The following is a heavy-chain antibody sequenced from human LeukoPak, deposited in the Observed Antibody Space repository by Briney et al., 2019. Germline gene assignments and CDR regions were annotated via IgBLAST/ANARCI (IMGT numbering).Heavy chain of an antibody. Sequence: PGRSLRLSCAASGFTFNSYAFHWVRQAPGKGLEWVAVISYDGSNKYYADSVKGRFTISRDNSKNTLYLQMNSLRAEDTDVYDCASDGSYYYDSSGYGNSYYFDYWGQGTLVTVSS. CDR3: ASDGSYYYDSSGYGNSYYFDY. J-gene: IGHJ4*02. CDR2: ISYDGSNK. V-gene: IGHV3-30-3*01. D-gene: IGHD3-22*01. CDR1: GFTFNSYA.